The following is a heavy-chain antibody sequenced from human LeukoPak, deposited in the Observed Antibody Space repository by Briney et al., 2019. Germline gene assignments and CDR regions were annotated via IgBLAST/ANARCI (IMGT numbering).Heavy chain of an antibody. J-gene: IGHJ4*02. CDR3: ARLVAGTFYFDS. CDR2: IYYSGST. D-gene: IGHD6-19*01. CDR1: GGSINFYY. Sequence: SETLSLTCTVSGGSINFYYWSWIRRPPGKGLEWIGYIYYSGSTNYNPSLNSRVTISLDTSKNQFSLRLDPVTAADTAVYYCARLVAGTFYFDSWGQGTLVTVSS. V-gene: IGHV4-59*01.